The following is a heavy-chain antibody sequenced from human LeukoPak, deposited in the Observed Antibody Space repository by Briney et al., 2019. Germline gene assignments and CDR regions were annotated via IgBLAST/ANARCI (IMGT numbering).Heavy chain of an antibody. J-gene: IGHJ4*02. CDR1: GYTFTGYA. D-gene: IGHD3-10*01. CDR3: ARARTPHVLLWFGELLY. V-gene: IGHV1-3*04. Sequence: PQASVKVSCKASGYTFTGYALHWVRQAPGQGLEWMGWINTGSGNTKYSQRFQDRVTITMDTSTSTAYMELRSLRSDDTAVYYCARARTPHVLLWFGELLYWGQGTLVTVSS. CDR2: INTGSGNT.